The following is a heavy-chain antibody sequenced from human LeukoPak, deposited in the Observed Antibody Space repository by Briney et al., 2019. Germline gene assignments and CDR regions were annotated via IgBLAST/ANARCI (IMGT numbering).Heavy chain of an antibody. CDR2: INKDGSDK. J-gene: IGHJ3*02. V-gene: IGHV3-7*01. Sequence: GGSLRLSCAASGFTFTTHWMSWVRQVPGKGLGWVANINKDGSDKKYVDSVKGRFTISRDNAKNSLYLQMNSLRAEDTAVYYCARLSDTEGSSTCYRASDIWGQGTMVTVSS. CDR1: GFTFTTHW. D-gene: IGHD2-2*01. CDR3: ARLSDTEGSSTCYRASDI.